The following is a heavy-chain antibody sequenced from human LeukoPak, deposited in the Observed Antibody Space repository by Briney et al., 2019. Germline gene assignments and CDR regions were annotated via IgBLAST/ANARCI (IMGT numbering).Heavy chain of an antibody. CDR1: GGSISSYY. CDR3: ARAGYGGNYHFDY. V-gene: IGHV4-59*01. J-gene: IGHJ4*02. CDR2: IYYSGST. D-gene: IGHD4-23*01. Sequence: SETLSLTCTVSGGSISSYYWSWIRQPPGKGLEWIGYIYYSGSTNYNPSLKSRVTISVDTSKNQFSLKLSSVTAADTAVYYCARAGYGGNYHFDYWGQGTLVTVSS.